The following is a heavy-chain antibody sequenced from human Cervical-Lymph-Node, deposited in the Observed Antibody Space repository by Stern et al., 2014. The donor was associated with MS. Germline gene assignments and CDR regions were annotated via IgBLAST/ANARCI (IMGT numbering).Heavy chain of an antibody. CDR2: TRSGMDDI. D-gene: IGHD3-10*01. J-gene: IGHJ4*02. CDR1: GFCLSNYY. V-gene: IGHV3-11*05. CDR3: ARADGSSDDY. Sequence: QVKLVESGAALVKPAGSLRLSCASSGFCLSNYYMSGIRQAPGKGLELVSYTRSGMDDITSADSSKSRLTTSTNTTKKSLSLQMNSLRADDTAVYYCARADGSSDDYWGQGTLVTVSS.